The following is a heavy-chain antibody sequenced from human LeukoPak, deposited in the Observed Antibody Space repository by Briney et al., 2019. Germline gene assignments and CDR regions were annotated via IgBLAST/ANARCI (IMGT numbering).Heavy chain of an antibody. Sequence: GRSLRLSCAASGFTFDDYSMHWGRQAPGKGLGWVSGISGSSGSRGYSDSVKGRFIISRDNAKNSLYLQMNSLRADDTALYYCAKDLDYYGSGSYYMGGGFDYWGQGILVTVSS. CDR1: GFTFDDYS. CDR2: ISGSSGSR. J-gene: IGHJ4*02. CDR3: AKDLDYYGSGSYYMGGGFDY. V-gene: IGHV3-9*01. D-gene: IGHD3-10*01.